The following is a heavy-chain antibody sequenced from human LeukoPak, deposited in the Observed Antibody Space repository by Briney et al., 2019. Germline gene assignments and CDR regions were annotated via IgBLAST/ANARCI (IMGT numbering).Heavy chain of an antibody. CDR1: GYTFTGYY. Sequence: ASVKVSCKASGYTFTGYYIHWVRQAPGQGPVWMGWINPSSGGTNYAKKFQGRVTMTRDTSISTAYMELSTLRSDDTAVYYCARDLSTSGDEGRFDYWGQGTLVTVSS. D-gene: IGHD2-2*01. V-gene: IGHV1-2*02. CDR2: INPSSGGT. CDR3: ARDLSTSGDEGRFDY. J-gene: IGHJ4*02.